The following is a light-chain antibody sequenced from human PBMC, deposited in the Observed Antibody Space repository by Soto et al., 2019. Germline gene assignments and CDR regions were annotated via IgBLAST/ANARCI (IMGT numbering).Light chain of an antibody. V-gene: IGKV1-5*03. CDR3: QQYNSYST. CDR2: KAS. Sequence: DIKMTQSPSTLSASVGDRVIITCRASQSISGWLAWYQQKPGIAPKLLIYKASTLQDGVPPRFSGSGFGTEFTLTISSLQPEDFATYYCQQYNSYSTFGQGTKEDI. J-gene: IGKJ1*01. CDR1: QSISGW.